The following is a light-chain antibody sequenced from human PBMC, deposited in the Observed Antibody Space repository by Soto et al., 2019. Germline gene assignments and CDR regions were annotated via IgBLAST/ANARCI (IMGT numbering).Light chain of an antibody. CDR2: GAS. V-gene: IGKV3-15*01. J-gene: IGKJ1*01. CDR3: QQYNNWPQT. Sequence: EIVMTQSPATLSVSPGERATLSCRASQSVGSNLAWYQQKPGQAPRLLIYGASTRATDIPARFSGSGSGTEFALTINSLQSEDFAVYYCQQYNNWPQTFGQGTKVDIK. CDR1: QSVGSN.